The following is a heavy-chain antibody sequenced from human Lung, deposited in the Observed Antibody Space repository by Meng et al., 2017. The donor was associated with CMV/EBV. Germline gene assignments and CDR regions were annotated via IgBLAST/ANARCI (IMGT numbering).Heavy chain of an antibody. J-gene: IGHJ4*02. D-gene: IGHD3-10*01. V-gene: IGHV3-21*01. CDR3: ARDREVRNFDY. Sequence: EVQLVESGGXXXXXGXPLXLSCAASGFTFSSYSMNWVRQAPGKGLEWVSSISSSSSYIYYADSVKGRFTISRDNAKNSLYLQMNSLRAEDTAVYYCARDREVRNFDYWGQGTLVTVSS. CDR2: ISSSSSYI. CDR1: GFTFSSYS.